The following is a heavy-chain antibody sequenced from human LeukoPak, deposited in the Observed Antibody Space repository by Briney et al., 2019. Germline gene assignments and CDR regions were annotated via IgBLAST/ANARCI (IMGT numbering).Heavy chain of an antibody. CDR3: ARDYQNGYDHFFDY. CDR1: GFTFSGYA. CDR2: ISYDGNNR. Sequence: GGPLRLSCAASGFTFSGYAMHWVRQAPGKGLEWVAAISYDGNNRYDADFVKGRFTISRDNSKSTLYLQMNSLRPEDTAVYFCARDYQNGYDHFFDYWGQGTLVTVSS. V-gene: IGHV3-30-3*01. J-gene: IGHJ4*02. D-gene: IGHD5-12*01.